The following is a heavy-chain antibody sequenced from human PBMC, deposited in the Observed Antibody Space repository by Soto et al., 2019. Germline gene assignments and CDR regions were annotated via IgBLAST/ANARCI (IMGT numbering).Heavy chain of an antibody. J-gene: IGHJ6*02. V-gene: IGHV4-34*01. CDR3: ARGRGYYDSSGYYWGYYYYYGMDV. D-gene: IGHD3-22*01. Sequence: SETLSLTCAVYGGSFSGYYWSWIRQPPGKGLEWIGEINHSGSTNYNPSLKSRVTISVDTSKHQFSLQLSSVTAADTAVYYCARGRGYYDSSGYYWGYYYYYGMDVWGQGTTVTVSS. CDR1: GGSFSGYY. CDR2: INHSGST.